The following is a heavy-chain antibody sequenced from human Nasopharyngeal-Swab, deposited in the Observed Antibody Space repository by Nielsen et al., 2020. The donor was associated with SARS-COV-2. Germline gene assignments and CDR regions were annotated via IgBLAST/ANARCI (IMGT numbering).Heavy chain of an antibody. Sequence: GASLKISCAASGFTFSSYSMNWVRQAPGKGLEWVSSISSSSYIYYADSVKGRFTISRDNAKNSLYLQMNSLRAEDTAVYYCASLLSITIFGDFDYWGQGTLVTRLL. CDR2: ISSSSYI. J-gene: IGHJ4*02. V-gene: IGHV3-21*01. D-gene: IGHD3-3*01. CDR1: GFTFSSYS. CDR3: ASLLSITIFGDFDY.